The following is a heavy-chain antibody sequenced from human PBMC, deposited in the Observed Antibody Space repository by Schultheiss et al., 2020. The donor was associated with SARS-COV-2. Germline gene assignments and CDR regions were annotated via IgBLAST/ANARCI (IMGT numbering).Heavy chain of an antibody. D-gene: IGHD5-18*01. CDR3: AKGAEIQLWLSLFDY. J-gene: IGHJ4*02. CDR2: IGTAGDT. V-gene: IGHV3-13*04. Sequence: GGSLRLSCAASGFTFSSYDMHWVRQATGKGLEWVSAIGTAGDTYYQGSVKGRFTISRENAKNTLYLQMNSLRAEDTAVYYCAKGAEIQLWLSLFDYWGQGTLVTVSS. CDR1: GFTFSSYD.